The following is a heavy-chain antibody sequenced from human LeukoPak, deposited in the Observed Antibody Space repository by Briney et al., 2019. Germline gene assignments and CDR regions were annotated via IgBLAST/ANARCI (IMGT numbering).Heavy chain of an antibody. D-gene: IGHD6-13*01. CDR1: GYRLTNNW. V-gene: IGHV5-51*01. J-gene: IGHJ4*02. Sequence: GESLKISCKISGYRLTNNWIGWVRQVPGKGLEWMGLIYPGDSDTRYSPSFQGQVTFSVDASISTAYLQLSGLRASDTAIYYCVRFGLTSSLDYWGQGTLVAVSS. CDR3: VRFGLTSSLDY. CDR2: IYPGDSDT.